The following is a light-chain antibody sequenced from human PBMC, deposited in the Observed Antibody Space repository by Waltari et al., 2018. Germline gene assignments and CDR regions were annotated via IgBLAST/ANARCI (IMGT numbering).Light chain of an antibody. J-gene: IGKJ2*01. Sequence: DIVMTQSPLPLPVTPGEQASISCSSSQSLLHSNGYNYLDWYQQKPGQAPRLLIYGASTRATGIPARFSGSGSGTEFTLTISSLQSEDFAVYYCQQYNNWPPYTFGQGTKVEIK. V-gene: IGKV3-15*01. CDR2: GAS. CDR1: QSLLHSNGYNY. CDR3: QQYNNWPPYT.